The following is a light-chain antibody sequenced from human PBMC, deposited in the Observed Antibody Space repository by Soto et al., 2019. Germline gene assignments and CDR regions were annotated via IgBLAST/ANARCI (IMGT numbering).Light chain of an antibody. CDR3: QQYNSYS. CDR1: QSVSNSY. CDR2: DAS. Sequence: EMVLTQLPATLSLSPGERATLSCGASQSVSNSYLAWYQQKPGLAPRLLIYDASTRATGIPDRFSGSGSGTDFTLTISSLQPDDFATYYCQQYNSYSFGQGTKVDIK. V-gene: IGKV3D-20*01. J-gene: IGKJ1*01.